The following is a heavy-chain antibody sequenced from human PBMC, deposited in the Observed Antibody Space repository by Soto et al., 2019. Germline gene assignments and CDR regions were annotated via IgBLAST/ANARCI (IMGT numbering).Heavy chain of an antibody. D-gene: IGHD3-10*01. CDR2: IYYSGST. V-gene: IGHV4-59*01. J-gene: IGHJ6*02. CDR1: GGSISSYY. Sequence: QVQLQESGPGLVKPSETLSLTCTVSGGSISSYYWSWIRQPPGKGLEWIGYIYYSGSTNYNPSLKRRVTISVYAPKSHFSLKLSSVTAADMAVYYCARARLDYYGSGAYGMDVWGQGTTVTVSS. CDR3: ARARLDYYGSGAYGMDV.